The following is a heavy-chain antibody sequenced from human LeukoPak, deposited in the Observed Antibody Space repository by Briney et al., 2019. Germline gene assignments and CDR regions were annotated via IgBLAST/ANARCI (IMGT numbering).Heavy chain of an antibody. J-gene: IGHJ6*02. V-gene: IGHV4-31*03. CDR3: ARADDTSYGMDV. CDR2: IYYSGST. D-gene: IGHD3-9*01. CDR1: GGSISSGGYY. Sequence: SQTLSLTCTVSGGSISSGGYYWSWIRQHPGKGLEWIGYIYYSGSTYYNPSLKSRVTISVDTSKNQFSLKLCSVTAADTAVYYCARADDTSYGMDVWGQGTTVTVSS.